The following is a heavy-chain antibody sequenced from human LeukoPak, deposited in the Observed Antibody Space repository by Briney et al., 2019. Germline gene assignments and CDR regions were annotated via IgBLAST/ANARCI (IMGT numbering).Heavy chain of an antibody. CDR3: ARGGFGSGSYSDY. CDR1: GHTFTSYD. Sequence: ASVKVSCKASGHTFTSYDINWVRQATGQGLEWMGWMNPNSGDTGYVQKFQGRVTMTRDTSISTAYMELSSLRSEDTAVYYCARGGFGSGSYSDYWGQGTLVTVSS. CDR2: MNPNSGDT. D-gene: IGHD3-10*01. J-gene: IGHJ4*02. V-gene: IGHV1-8*01.